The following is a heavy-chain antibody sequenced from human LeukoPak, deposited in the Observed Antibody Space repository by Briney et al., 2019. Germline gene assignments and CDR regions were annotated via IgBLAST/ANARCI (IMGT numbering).Heavy chain of an antibody. CDR2: NSSSSSYI. CDR3: ARAHYGDYAPFDY. J-gene: IGHJ4*02. D-gene: IGHD4-17*01. Sequence: GGSLRLSCAASGFTFSSYSMNWVRQAPGKGLEWVSSNSSSSSYIYYADSVKGRFTISRDNAKNSLYLQMNSLRAEDTAVYYCARAHYGDYAPFDYWGQGTLVTVSS. CDR1: GFTFSSYS. V-gene: IGHV3-21*01.